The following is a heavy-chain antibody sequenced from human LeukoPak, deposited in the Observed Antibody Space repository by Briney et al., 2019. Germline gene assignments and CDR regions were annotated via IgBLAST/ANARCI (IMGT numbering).Heavy chain of an antibody. CDR1: GFTFSSYA. Sequence: LRLSCAASGFTFSSYAMSWIRQPPGKGLEWIGYMYYSGSTYYNPSLKSRVTISVDTPKNQFSLNLSSVTAADTAVYYCARDTSEMDMVRGVIPLWGQGTLVTVSS. J-gene: IGHJ4*02. CDR2: MYYSGST. V-gene: IGHV4-30-4*08. CDR3: ARDTSEMDMVRGVIPL. D-gene: IGHD3-10*01.